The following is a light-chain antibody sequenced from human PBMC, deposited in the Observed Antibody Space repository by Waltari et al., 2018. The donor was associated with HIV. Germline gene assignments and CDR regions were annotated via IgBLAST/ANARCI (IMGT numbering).Light chain of an antibody. Sequence: QSALTQPASVSGTPGQSNHIPCDASRYNNGRFTYAYWYQQHPGKALKVIIYEVNNRPSGVSLRFSGSKSGNTASLTISGLQIEDEADYYCSSNTDSSTALFGGGTKLSVL. CDR3: SSNTDSSTAL. V-gene: IGLV2-14*01. J-gene: IGLJ2*01. CDR2: EVN. CDR1: RYNNGRFTY.